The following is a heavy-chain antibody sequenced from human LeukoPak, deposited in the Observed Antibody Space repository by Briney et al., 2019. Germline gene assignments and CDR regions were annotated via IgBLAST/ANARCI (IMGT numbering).Heavy chain of an antibody. CDR1: GFTFSSYE. CDR2: ISSSGSTI. J-gene: IGHJ3*02. Sequence: GGSLRLSCAASGFTFSSYEMNWVRQAPGKGLEWVSYISSSGSTIYYADSVKGRFTISRDNAKNSLYLQMNSLRAEDTAVYYCARDRERYCSAGSCYDFPVDAFDIWGQGTMVTVSS. CDR3: ARDRERYCSAGSCYDFPVDAFDI. V-gene: IGHV3-48*03. D-gene: IGHD2-15*01.